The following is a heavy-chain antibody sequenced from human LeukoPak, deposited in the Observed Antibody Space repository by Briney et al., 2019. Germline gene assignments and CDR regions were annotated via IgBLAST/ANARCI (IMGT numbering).Heavy chain of an antibody. CDR3: ARGRKAMYDFWSGYEGYMDV. D-gene: IGHD3-3*01. CDR1: GYTFTSYG. CDR2: ISAYNGNT. Sequence: ASVKVSCKASGYTFTSYGISWVRQAPGQGLEWMGWISAYNGNTNYAQNLQGRVTMTTDTSTSTAYMELRSLRSDDTAVYYCARGRKAMYDFWSGYEGYMDVWGKGTTVTVSS. J-gene: IGHJ6*03. V-gene: IGHV1-18*01.